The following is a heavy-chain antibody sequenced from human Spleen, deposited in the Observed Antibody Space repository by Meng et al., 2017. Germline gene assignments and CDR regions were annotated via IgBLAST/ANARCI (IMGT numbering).Heavy chain of an antibody. Sequence: QGLPRESVPGLVRPSETLSLTCTIFGCSVISGRYYWSWIRPPPGKGLEWIGYMYFSGSTNYNPSLKSRVTISVDTSKKQFSLTVTSVTAADTAVYYCARGHYDGYFDSWGQGTLVTVSS. CDR1: GCSVISGRYY. D-gene: IGHD3-22*01. CDR3: ARGHYDGYFDS. J-gene: IGHJ4*02. CDR2: MYFSGST. V-gene: IGHV4-61*01.